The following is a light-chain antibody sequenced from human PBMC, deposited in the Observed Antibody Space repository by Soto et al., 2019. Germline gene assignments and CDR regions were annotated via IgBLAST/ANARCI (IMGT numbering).Light chain of an antibody. CDR2: KAS. Sequence: DIQMTQSPSTLSASVGDIVTITCRASQSIISWLTWYQQKAGKAPTLLIYKASIAESGVTCSFSGTGSGPESTLTVSSQQPDDSVTYYCQQDSYFPTVGGGTRVDVK. CDR1: QSIISW. CDR3: QQDSYFPT. J-gene: IGKJ4*02. V-gene: IGKV1-5*03.